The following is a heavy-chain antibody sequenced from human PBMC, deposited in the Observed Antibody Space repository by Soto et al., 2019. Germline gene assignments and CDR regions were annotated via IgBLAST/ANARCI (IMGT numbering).Heavy chain of an antibody. CDR2: INWNGGST. CDR3: ARVPYGSGSYYPSDYYYYMDV. J-gene: IGHJ6*03. CDR1: GFTFDDYG. Sequence: GGSLRLSCAASGFTFDDYGMSWVRQAPGKGLEWVSGINWNGGSTGYADSVKGRFTISRDNAKNSLYLQMNSLRAEDTALYHCARVPYGSGSYYPSDYYYYMDVWGKGTTVTVSS. D-gene: IGHD3-10*01. V-gene: IGHV3-20*01.